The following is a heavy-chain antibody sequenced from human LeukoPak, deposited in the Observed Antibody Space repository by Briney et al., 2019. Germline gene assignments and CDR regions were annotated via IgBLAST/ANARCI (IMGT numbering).Heavy chain of an antibody. V-gene: IGHV3-23*01. Sequence: PGGSLRLSCAASGFTFSNYAMTWVRQAPGRGLEWVSSISNSGDITSYADSVKGRFSISRDDSKNTLFLHMNSLRGEDTAVYYCAKDRDYYDSNGYYYDYWGQGTLVTVAS. D-gene: IGHD3-22*01. CDR2: ISNSGDIT. J-gene: IGHJ4*02. CDR3: AKDRDYYDSNGYYYDY. CDR1: GFTFSNYA.